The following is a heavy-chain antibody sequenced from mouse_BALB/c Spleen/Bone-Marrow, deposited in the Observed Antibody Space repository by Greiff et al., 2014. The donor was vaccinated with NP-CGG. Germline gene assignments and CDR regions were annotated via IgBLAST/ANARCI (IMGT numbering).Heavy chain of an antibody. D-gene: IGHD1-2*01. V-gene: IGHV14-3*02. CDR3: ARGGTTATWYFDV. CDR2: IDPANGNT. Sequence: VQLQQSGAELVKPGASVKLSCTASGFNIKDTYMHWVKQRPEQGLEWIGRIDPANGNTKYDPKFQGKATITADTSSNTAYLQLISLTSEDTAVYYCARGGTTATWYFDVWGAGTTVTVSS. CDR1: GFNIKDTY. J-gene: IGHJ1*01.